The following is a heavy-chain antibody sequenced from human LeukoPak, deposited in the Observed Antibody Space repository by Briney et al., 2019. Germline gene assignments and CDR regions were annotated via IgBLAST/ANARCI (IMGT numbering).Heavy chain of an antibody. J-gene: IGHJ4*02. CDR2: IYHSGST. CDR1: GYSISSGYY. D-gene: IGHD6-13*01. CDR3: ARAAAGTPEY. Sequence: SETLSLTCTVSGYSISSGYYWGWIRQPPGKGLEWIGSIYHSGSTYYNPSLKSRVTISVDTSKNPFSLKLSSVTAADTAVYYCARAAAGTPEYWGQGTLVTVSS. V-gene: IGHV4-38-2*02.